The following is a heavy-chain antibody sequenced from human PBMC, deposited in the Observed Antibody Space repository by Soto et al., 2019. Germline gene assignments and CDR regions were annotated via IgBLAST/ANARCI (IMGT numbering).Heavy chain of an antibody. CDR1: GGSISSSNW. CDR2: IYHSGST. V-gene: IGHV4-4*02. J-gene: IGHJ4*02. Sequence: SETLSLTCAVSGGSISSSNWWSWVRQPPGKGLEWIGEIYHSGSTNYNPSLKSRVTISVDKSKNQFSLKLSSVTAADTAVYYCARVCMANYSGSYFGLHFDYWGQGTLVTVSS. CDR3: ARVCMANYSGSYFGLHFDY. D-gene: IGHD1-26*01.